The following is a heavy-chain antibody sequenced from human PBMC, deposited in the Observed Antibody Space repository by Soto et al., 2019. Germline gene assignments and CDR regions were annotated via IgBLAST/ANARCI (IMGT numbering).Heavy chain of an antibody. CDR2: INHSGST. Sequence: KTSETLSLTCAVYGGSFSGYYWSWIRQPPGKGLEWIGEINHSGSTNYNPSLKSRVTISVDTSKNQFSLKLSSVTAADTAVYYCARGRGYGGKRMDYWGQGTLVTVSS. CDR1: GGSFSGYY. J-gene: IGHJ4*02. CDR3: ARGRGYGGKRMDY. V-gene: IGHV4-34*01. D-gene: IGHD4-17*01.